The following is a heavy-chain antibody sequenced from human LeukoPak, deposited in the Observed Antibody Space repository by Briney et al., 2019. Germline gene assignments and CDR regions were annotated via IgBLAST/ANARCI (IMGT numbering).Heavy chain of an antibody. Sequence: SETLSLTCTVSGGSISSYYWGWIRQPPGKGLEWIGYIYYSGSTYYNPSLKSRVTISVDTSKNQFSLKLSSVTAADTAVYYCARVGREMATITNYFDYWGQGTLVTVSS. CDR1: GGSISSYY. CDR3: ARVGREMATITNYFDY. J-gene: IGHJ4*02. CDR2: IYYSGST. D-gene: IGHD5-24*01. V-gene: IGHV4-59*08.